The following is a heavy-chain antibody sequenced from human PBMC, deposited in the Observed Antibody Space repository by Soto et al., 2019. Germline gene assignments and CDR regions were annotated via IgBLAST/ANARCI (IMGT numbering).Heavy chain of an antibody. D-gene: IGHD2-2*01. V-gene: IGHV1-46*01. CDR2: INPSGGST. CDR1: GNTFTSYY. Sequence: LVKVSCKASGNTFTSYYMHWVRQAPGQGLEWMGIINPSGGSTSYAQKFQGRVTMTRDTSTSTVYMELSSLRSEDTAVYYCARGGVVPAARYNWFDPWVQGTLVTVSS. CDR3: ARGGVVPAARYNWFDP. J-gene: IGHJ5*02.